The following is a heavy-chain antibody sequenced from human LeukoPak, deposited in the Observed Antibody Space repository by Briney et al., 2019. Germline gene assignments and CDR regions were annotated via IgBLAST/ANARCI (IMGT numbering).Heavy chain of an antibody. CDR3: ARGNAGYYYYGMDV. J-gene: IGHJ6*02. Sequence: ASVTVSCKASGYTFTGYYMHWVRQAPGQGLEGMGWINPNSGGTNYAQKFQGRVTMTRDTSISTVYMELSRLRSDDTAVYYCARGNAGYYYYGMDVWGQGTTVTVSS. CDR2: INPNSGGT. V-gene: IGHV1-2*02. CDR1: GYTFTGYY. D-gene: IGHD6-13*01.